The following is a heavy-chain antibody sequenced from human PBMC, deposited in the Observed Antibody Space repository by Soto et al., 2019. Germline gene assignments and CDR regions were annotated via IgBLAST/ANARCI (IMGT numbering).Heavy chain of an antibody. D-gene: IGHD2-8*01. CDR2: INPKSGGT. V-gene: IGHV1-2*04. Sequence: ASVKVSCKASGYSFTDYHIHWVRQAPGQGLEWLGRINPKSGGTSTAQKFQGWVTMTTDTSISTASMELTRLASDDTAIYYCARGDSTDCSNGVCSFFYNHDMDVWG. CDR1: GYSFTDYH. J-gene: IGHJ6*02. CDR3: ARGDSTDCSNGVCSFFYNHDMDV.